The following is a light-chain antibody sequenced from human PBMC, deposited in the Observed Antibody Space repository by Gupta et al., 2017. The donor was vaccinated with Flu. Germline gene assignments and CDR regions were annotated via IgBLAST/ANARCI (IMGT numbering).Light chain of an antibody. V-gene: IGKV3-11*01. CDR1: QSVNTD. CDR3: QQRSSWWT. CDR2: AAS. J-gene: IGKJ1*01. Sequence: LSPGERATLSCRTSQSVNTDLAWYQQKPGQAPRLLIYAASNRATGIPARFGGSGSGTDFTLTISSLEPEDSAVYYCQQRSSWWTFGQGTKV.